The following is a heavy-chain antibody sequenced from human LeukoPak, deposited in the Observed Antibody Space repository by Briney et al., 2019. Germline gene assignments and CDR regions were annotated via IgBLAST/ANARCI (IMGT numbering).Heavy chain of an antibody. D-gene: IGHD6-19*01. V-gene: IGHV4-59*08. CDR1: GGSISSYY. CDR3: ARRIAVAGRTTNWYFDL. J-gene: IGHJ2*01. Sequence: PSETLSLTCTVSGGSISSYYWSWIRQPPGKGLEWIGYIYYSGSTYYNPSLKSRVTISVDTSKNQFSLKLSSVTAADTAVYYCARRIAVAGRTTNWYFDLWGRGTLVTVSS. CDR2: IYYSGST.